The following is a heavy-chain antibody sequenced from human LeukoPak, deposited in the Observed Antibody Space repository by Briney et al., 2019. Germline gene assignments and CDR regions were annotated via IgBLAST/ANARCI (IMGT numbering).Heavy chain of an antibody. D-gene: IGHD3-16*02. CDR2: IKQDGSEK. Sequence: GGSLRLSCAASGFAFGDFSINWVRQAPGKGLEWVANIKQDGSEKYYVDSVKGRFTISRDNAKNSLYLQMSSLRAEDTAVYYCARVSMITFGGVIASSVDYYYYYMDVWGKGTTVTVSS. CDR3: ARVSMITFGGVIASSVDYYYYYMDV. V-gene: IGHV3-7*01. CDR1: GFAFGDFS. J-gene: IGHJ6*03.